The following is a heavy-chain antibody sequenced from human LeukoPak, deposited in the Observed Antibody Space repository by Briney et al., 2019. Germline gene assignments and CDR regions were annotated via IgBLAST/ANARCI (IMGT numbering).Heavy chain of an antibody. CDR1: GYTFTSYD. CDR2: MNPNSGNT. Sequence: ASVKVSCKASGYTFTSYDIDWVRQATGQGLEWMGWMNPNSGNTGYAQKFQGRVTMTRNTSISTAYMELSSLRSEDTAVYYCARASSPAVAGTTSGFSDYWGQGTLVTVSS. D-gene: IGHD6-19*01. CDR3: ARASSPAVAGTTSGFSDY. V-gene: IGHV1-8*01. J-gene: IGHJ4*02.